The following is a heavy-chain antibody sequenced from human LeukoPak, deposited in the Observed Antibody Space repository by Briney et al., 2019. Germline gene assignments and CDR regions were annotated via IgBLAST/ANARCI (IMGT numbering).Heavy chain of an antibody. D-gene: IGHD3-10*01. Sequence: SETLSLTCTVSGGSISSYYWSWIRQPPGKGLEWIGYIYYSGSTNYNPSLKSRVTISVDTSKNQFSLKLSSVTAADTAVYYCARHVAPYYGSGFDYWGQGTLVTVSS. CDR1: GGSISSYY. CDR3: ARHVAPYYGSGFDY. J-gene: IGHJ4*02. V-gene: IGHV4-59*08. CDR2: IYYSGST.